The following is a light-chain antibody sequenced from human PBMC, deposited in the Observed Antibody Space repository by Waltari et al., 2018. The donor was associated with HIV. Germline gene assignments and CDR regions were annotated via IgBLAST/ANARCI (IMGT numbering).Light chain of an antibody. CDR2: DTT. CDR1: TGPVTNGHY. CDR3: FLSYNGARV. J-gene: IGLJ3*02. Sequence: QAVVTQEPSLTVSPGGTVTLTCESRTGPVTNGHYPYWLQQRPGQSPMTLLFDTTKKHSWTPARFSGSLLGGKAALTLSGAQPDDEAEYYCFLSYNGARVFGGGTRVTVL. V-gene: IGLV7-46*01.